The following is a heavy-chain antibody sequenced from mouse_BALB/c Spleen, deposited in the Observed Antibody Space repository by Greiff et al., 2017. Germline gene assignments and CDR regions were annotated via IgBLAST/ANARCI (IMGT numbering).Heavy chain of an antibody. D-gene: IGHD1-1*01. CDR3: ARDDYGSSAWFAY. V-gene: IGHV2-9*02. CDR1: GFSLTSYG. Sequence: VQVVESGPGLVAPSQSLSITCTVSGFSLTSYGVHWVRQPPGKGLEWLGVIWAGGSTNYNSALMSRLSISKDNSKSQVFLKMNSLQTDDTAMYYCARDDYGSSAWFAYWGQGTLVTVSA. J-gene: IGHJ3*01. CDR2: IWAGGST.